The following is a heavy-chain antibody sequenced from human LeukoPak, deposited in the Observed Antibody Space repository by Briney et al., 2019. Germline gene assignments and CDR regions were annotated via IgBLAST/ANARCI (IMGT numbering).Heavy chain of an antibody. V-gene: IGHV3-7*01. CDR2: IKQDGSEK. J-gene: IGHJ3*02. CDR1: GFTFSSYW. D-gene: IGHD2-2*01. CDR3: ARELYCSSTSCSGDAFDI. Sequence: GGSLRLSCAASGFTFSSYWMSWVRQAPGKGLEWVANIKQDGSEKYYVDSVKGRFTISRDNAKNSLYLQMNSLRAEDTAVYYCARELYCSSTSCSGDAFDIWGQGTMVTVSS.